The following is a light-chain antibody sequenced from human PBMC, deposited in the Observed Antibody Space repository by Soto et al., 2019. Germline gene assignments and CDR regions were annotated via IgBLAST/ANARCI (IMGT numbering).Light chain of an antibody. CDR1: QSVSSY. CDR2: DAS. Sequence: EIVLTQSPATLSLSPGERATLSCRASQSVSSYLAWYQQKPGQAPRLLIYDASNRATGISARFSGSGSGTAFTLTISSLEPEDFAVYYCQQRSNWPLTFGGGTKVEIK. CDR3: QQRSNWPLT. J-gene: IGKJ4*01. V-gene: IGKV3-11*01.